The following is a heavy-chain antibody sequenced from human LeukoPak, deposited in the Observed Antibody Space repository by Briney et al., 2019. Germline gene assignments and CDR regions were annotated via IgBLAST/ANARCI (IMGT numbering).Heavy chain of an antibody. D-gene: IGHD3-22*01. CDR1: GISFSNAW. Sequence: GGSLRLSCAGSGISFSNAWMSWVRQAPRKGLEWVGRIKRKIDGETTDYAAPVKGRFTISRDDPENTLYLQMNSLKTEDTAVYYCTTDTPDSSGYCHDYWGQGTLVTVSS. V-gene: IGHV3-15*01. CDR2: IKRKIDGETT. J-gene: IGHJ4*02. CDR3: TTDTPDSSGYCHDY.